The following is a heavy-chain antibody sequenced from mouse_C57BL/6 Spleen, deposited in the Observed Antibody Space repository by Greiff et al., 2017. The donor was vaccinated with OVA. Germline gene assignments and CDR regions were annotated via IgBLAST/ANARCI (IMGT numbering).Heavy chain of an antibody. CDR1: GFTFSDYG. V-gene: IGHV5-15*01. CDR3: ARQRGYYAMDY. J-gene: IGHJ4*01. Sequence: DVKLVESGGGLVQPGGSLKLSCAASGFTFSDYGMAWVRQAPRKGPEWVAFISNLAYSIYYADTVTGRFTIARENAKNTLYLEMSSLRAEDTAMYYCARQRGYYAMDYWGQGTSVTVSS. CDR2: ISNLAYSI.